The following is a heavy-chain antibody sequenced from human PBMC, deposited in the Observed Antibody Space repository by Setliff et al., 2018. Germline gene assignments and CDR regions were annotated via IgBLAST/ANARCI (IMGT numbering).Heavy chain of an antibody. CDR3: ARLPRTVTHFDY. CDR2: IFYSGSS. D-gene: IGHD4-17*01. V-gene: IGHV4-59*01. Sequence: LSLTCTVSGVSTRSYYWSWIRQPPGKGLEWIGYIFYSGSSNYNPSLQSRVSISVDTSKNQLSLKLDSLTAADTAVYFCARLPRTVTHFDYWGQGALVTVSS. J-gene: IGHJ4*02. CDR1: GVSTRSYY.